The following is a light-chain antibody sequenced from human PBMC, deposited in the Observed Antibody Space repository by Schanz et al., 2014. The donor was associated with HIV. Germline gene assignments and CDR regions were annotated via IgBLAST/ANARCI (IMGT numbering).Light chain of an antibody. CDR1: SSDVGGHNH. V-gene: IGLV2-8*01. J-gene: IGLJ3*02. Sequence: QSALTQPPSASGSPGQSVTISCTGTSSDVGGHNHVSWSQQHPGKAPKLMIYEVIKRPSGVPDRFSGSKSGSTASLTVSGLQPEDEADYYCSSFAGSNIPWVFGGGTKLTVL. CDR2: EVI. CDR3: SSFAGSNIPWV.